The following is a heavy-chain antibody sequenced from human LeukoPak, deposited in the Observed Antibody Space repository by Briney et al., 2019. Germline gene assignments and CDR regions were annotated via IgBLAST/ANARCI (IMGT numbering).Heavy chain of an antibody. V-gene: IGHV3-48*02. CDR2: ITYNSGTI. Sequence: GGSLRLSCAASGFTFRSYAMQWVRQAPGKGLEWVSYITYNSGTIFCADSVKGRFTISRDNAKDSLYLQMSSLRDEDTAVYYCARDSGYSYADDYWGQGTLVTVSS. CDR1: GFTFRSYA. D-gene: IGHD5-18*01. J-gene: IGHJ4*02. CDR3: ARDSGYSYADDY.